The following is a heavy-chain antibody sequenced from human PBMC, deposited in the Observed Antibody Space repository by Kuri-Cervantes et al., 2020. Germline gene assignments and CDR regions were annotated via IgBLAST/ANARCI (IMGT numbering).Heavy chain of an antibody. CDR1: GGSISSGSYY. Sequence: SETLSLTCTVSGGSISSGSYYWSWIRQPAGKGLEWIGRIYTSGSTNYNPSLKSRVTISVDTSKNHFSLKLSSVTAADTAVYYCARGRFAIDDILTGLQYYFDYWGQGTLVTVSS. CDR2: IYTSGST. CDR3: ARGRFAIDDILTGLQYYFDY. V-gene: IGHV4-61*02. D-gene: IGHD3-9*01. J-gene: IGHJ4*02.